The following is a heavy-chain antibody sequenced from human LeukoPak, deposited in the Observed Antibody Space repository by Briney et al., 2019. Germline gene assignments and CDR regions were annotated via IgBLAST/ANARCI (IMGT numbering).Heavy chain of an antibody. CDR3: ATSIHSSSWSTFDY. J-gene: IGHJ4*02. V-gene: IGHV1-8*01. CDR1: GYTFTSYD. Sequence: GASVKVSCKASGYTFTSYDINWVRQATGQGLEWMGWMNPNSGNTGYAQKFQGRVTMTRNTSISTAYMELSSLRSEDTAVYYCATSIHSSSWSTFDYWGQGTLVTVSS. CDR2: MNPNSGNT. D-gene: IGHD6-13*01.